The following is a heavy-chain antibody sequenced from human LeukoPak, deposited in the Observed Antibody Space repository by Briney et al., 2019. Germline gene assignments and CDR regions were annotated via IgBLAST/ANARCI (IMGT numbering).Heavy chain of an antibody. CDR1: GYTFTSYA. Sequence: GASVKVSCKASGYTFTSYAMNWVRQAPGQGLEWMGWINTNTGNPTYAQGFTGRFVFSLDTSVSTAYLQISSLKAENTAVYYCARVGYSSSWYGDWFDPWGQGTLVTVSS. CDR3: ARVGYSSSWYGDWFDP. D-gene: IGHD6-13*01. CDR2: INTNTGNP. J-gene: IGHJ5*02. V-gene: IGHV7-4-1*02.